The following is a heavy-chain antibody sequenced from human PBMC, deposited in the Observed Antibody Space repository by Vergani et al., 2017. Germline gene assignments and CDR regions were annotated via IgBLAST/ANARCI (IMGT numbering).Heavy chain of an antibody. CDR1: GFTFSNYY. J-gene: IGHJ4*02. Sequence: EVQLVESGGGLVKPGGSLRLSCAPSGFTFSNYYMNWVRQAPGMGLEWVSAISGSGGSTYYADSVKGRFTISRDNSKNTLYLQMYSLRAEDTAVYYCAKVPWQWLQGGYYFDYWGQGTLVTVSS. V-gene: IGHV3-23*04. CDR3: AKVPWQWLQGGYYFDY. D-gene: IGHD6-19*01. CDR2: ISGSGGST.